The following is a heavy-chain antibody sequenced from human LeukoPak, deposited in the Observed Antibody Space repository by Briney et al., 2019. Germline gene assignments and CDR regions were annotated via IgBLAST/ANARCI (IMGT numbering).Heavy chain of an antibody. J-gene: IGHJ4*02. D-gene: IGHD1-1*01. V-gene: IGHV1-18*01. CDR2: ISAYNGNT. CDR3: ARELHVERDDY. Sequence: ASVKVSCKASGYTFTSYGISWVRQAPGQGLEWMGWISAYNGNTNYAQKLQGRVTMTTDTSTSTAYVELRSLRSDDTAVYYCARELHVERDDYWGQGTLVTVSS. CDR1: GYTFTSYG.